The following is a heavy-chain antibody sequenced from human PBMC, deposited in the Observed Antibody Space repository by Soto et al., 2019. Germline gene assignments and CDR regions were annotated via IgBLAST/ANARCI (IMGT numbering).Heavy chain of an antibody. CDR1: GYTFTGYY. V-gene: IGHV1-2*04. Sequence: GASVKVSCKASGYTFTGYYMHWVRQAPGQGLEWMGWINPNSGGTNYAQKFQGWVTMTRDTSISTAYMELSRLRSDDTAVYYCARDSSTYYYYYMDVWGKGTTVTAP. CDR2: INPNSGGT. J-gene: IGHJ6*03. CDR3: ARDSSTYYYYYMDV.